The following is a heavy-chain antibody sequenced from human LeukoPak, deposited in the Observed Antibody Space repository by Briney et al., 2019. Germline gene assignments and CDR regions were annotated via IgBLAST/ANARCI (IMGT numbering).Heavy chain of an antibody. CDR3: ARGGYCSSNSCWGGDY. Sequence: PSVSVSCKASGYTFTSYYMHWVRQAPGQGLEGMGIINPSGGSTVYAQKFQGRVTMTRDTSTSTVYMELSSLRSEDTAVYYCARGGYCSSNSCWGGDYWGQGTLVTVSS. D-gene: IGHD2-2*01. V-gene: IGHV1-46*01. J-gene: IGHJ4*02. CDR1: GYTFTSYY. CDR2: INPSGGST.